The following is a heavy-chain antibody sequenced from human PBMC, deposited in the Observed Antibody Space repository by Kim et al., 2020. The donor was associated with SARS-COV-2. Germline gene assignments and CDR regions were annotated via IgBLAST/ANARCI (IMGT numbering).Heavy chain of an antibody. V-gene: IGHV1-24*01. Sequence: TIYAQKFQGRVTMTEDTSTDTAYMELSSLRSEDTAVYYCATVKWLDAFDIWGQGTMVTVSS. CDR2: T. J-gene: IGHJ3*02. D-gene: IGHD5-12*01. CDR3: ATVKWLDAFDI.